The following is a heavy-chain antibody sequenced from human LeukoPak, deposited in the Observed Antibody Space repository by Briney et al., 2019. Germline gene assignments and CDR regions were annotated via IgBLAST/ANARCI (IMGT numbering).Heavy chain of an antibody. D-gene: IGHD1-26*01. CDR3: AKYGLVGSTRWFDP. CDR2: VKEDGTDK. J-gene: IGHJ5*02. CDR1: GFTFSSYW. Sequence: GGSLRLSCAASGFTFSSYWMSWVRQAPGKGLEWVANVKEDGTDKYYVGSVKGRFTISRDNSENMLFLQMNSLRAEDAAVYYCAKYGLVGSTRWFDPWGQGTLVTVSS. V-gene: IGHV3-7*03.